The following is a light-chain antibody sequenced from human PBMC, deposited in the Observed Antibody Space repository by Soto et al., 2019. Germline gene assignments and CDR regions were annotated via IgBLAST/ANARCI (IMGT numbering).Light chain of an antibody. CDR2: AAS. CDR3: QQSYGTPLT. V-gene: IGKV1-39*01. CDR1: QSISNY. Sequence: DMEMTQSPSSLSASVGDRVTITCRASQSISNYLNLYQHKPGKVPKLLIYAASSLQSGVPTRFSGSGSGTDFTLTINSLQPEDFATYYGQQSYGTPLTFGGGTKIEIK. J-gene: IGKJ4*01.